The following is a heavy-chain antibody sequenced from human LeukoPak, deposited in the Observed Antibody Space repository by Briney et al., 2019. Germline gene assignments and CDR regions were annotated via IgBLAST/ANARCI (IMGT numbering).Heavy chain of an antibody. D-gene: IGHD7-27*01. Sequence: PGGSLRLSCAASGFTFSTSWMHWVRQAPGKGLVWVSRINPDGSTTNYADSVKGRFTISRDNANNMLYLLMNSLRVDDTAVYYCVRALLGTSDYWGQGTMVTVSS. CDR1: GFTFSTSW. CDR2: INPDGSTT. V-gene: IGHV3-74*01. J-gene: IGHJ4*02. CDR3: VRALLGTSDY.